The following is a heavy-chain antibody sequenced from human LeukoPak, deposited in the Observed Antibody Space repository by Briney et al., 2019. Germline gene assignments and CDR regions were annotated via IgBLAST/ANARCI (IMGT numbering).Heavy chain of an antibody. Sequence: ASVKVSCKVSGYTLTELSMHWVRQAPGKGLEWMGGFDPEDGETTYAQKFQGRVTMTEDTSTDTAYMELSSLRSEDTAVYYCATLYCSSTSCEYYFDYWGQGTLVTVSS. CDR2: FDPEDGET. D-gene: IGHD2-2*01. CDR1: GYTLTELS. J-gene: IGHJ4*02. V-gene: IGHV1-24*01. CDR3: ATLYCSSTSCEYYFDY.